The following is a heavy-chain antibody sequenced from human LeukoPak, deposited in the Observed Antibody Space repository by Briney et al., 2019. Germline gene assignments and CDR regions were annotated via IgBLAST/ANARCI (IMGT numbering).Heavy chain of an antibody. CDR1: GFTFSSYG. J-gene: IGHJ5*02. V-gene: IGHV3-33*01. Sequence: GGSLRLSCAASGFTFSSYGMHWVRQAPGKGLEWVAVIWYDGSNKYYADSVKGRFTISRDNSKNTLYLQMDSLRAEDTAVYYCAREYCSSTSCLSTDNWFDPWGQGTLVTVSS. D-gene: IGHD2-2*01. CDR3: AREYCSSTSCLSTDNWFDP. CDR2: IWYDGSNK.